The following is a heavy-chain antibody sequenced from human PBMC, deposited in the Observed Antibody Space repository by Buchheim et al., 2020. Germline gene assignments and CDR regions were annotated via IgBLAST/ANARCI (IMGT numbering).Heavy chain of an antibody. V-gene: IGHV3-48*02. J-gene: IGHJ4*02. CDR2: ISSSSNTI. Sequence: VQLVESGGSLVQPGGSLRLSCAASGFTFSTYSMNWVRQAPGKGLEWLSYISSSSNTIYYADSVKGRFTISSDDAKNSLFFQMNSLRDEDTAVYYCVRSTGHFDYWGQGTL. CDR3: VRSTGHFDY. D-gene: IGHD1-1*01. CDR1: GFTFSTYS.